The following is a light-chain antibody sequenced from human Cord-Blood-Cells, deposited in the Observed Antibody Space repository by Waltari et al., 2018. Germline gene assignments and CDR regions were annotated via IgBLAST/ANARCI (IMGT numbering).Light chain of an antibody. CDR3: CSYAGSYSYV. CDR2: DVS. J-gene: IGLJ1*01. V-gene: IGLV2-11*01. Sequence: QSALTQPRSVSGSPGQSVPISCPGTSSDVGGYNYVSWYQQPPGKAPKLMIYDVSKRPSGVPDRCSGSKSGNTASLTISGLQAEDEADYYCCSYAGSYSYVFGTGTKVTVL. CDR1: SSDVGGYNY.